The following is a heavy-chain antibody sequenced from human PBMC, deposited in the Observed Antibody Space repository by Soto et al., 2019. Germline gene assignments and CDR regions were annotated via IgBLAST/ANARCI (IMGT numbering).Heavy chain of an antibody. J-gene: IGHJ4*01. Sequence: SVKGSFKASGGTFSSYAISWVRQAPGQGLEWMGGIITIFGTANYAQKFQGRVTITADESTSTAYMELSSLRSEDTDVYYCAREIYYYDSSGYYLDSWG. CDR3: AREIYYYDSSGYYLDS. CDR2: IITIFGTA. V-gene: IGHV1-69*13. CDR1: GGTFSSYA. D-gene: IGHD3-22*01.